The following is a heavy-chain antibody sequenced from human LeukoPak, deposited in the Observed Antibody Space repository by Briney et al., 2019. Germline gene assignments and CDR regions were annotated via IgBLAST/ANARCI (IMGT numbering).Heavy chain of an antibody. CDR3: ARDRYRIAAAEYYFDY. CDR2: INPSGGST. Sequence: ASVKVSCKACGYTFTSYYMHWVRQAPGQGLEWMGIINPSGGSTSYAQKFQGRVTMTRDTSTSTVYMELSSLRSEDTAVYYCARDRYRIAAAEYYFDYWGQGTLVTVSS. V-gene: IGHV1-46*01. D-gene: IGHD6-13*01. J-gene: IGHJ4*02. CDR1: GYTFTSYY.